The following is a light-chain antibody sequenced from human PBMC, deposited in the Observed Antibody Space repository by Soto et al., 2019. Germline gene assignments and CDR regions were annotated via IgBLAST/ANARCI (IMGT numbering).Light chain of an antibody. Sequence: IQMTQSPFSLSASVGDRVTITCRASQSINSKLNWYQQKPGEVPKLLIYAATSLQSGVPSRFSGSGSGTDFTLTISSLQPEDFATYYCQQVNNYPLTFGGGTKVDIK. CDR2: AAT. CDR1: QSINSK. CDR3: QQVNNYPLT. J-gene: IGKJ4*01. V-gene: IGKV1D-13*01.